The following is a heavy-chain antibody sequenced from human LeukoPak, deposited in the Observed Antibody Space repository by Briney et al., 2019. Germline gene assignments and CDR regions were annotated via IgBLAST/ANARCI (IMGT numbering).Heavy chain of an antibody. V-gene: IGHV3-30*18. CDR2: TAYDGSDK. Sequence: GGSLRLSCAASGFDFSSYGMHWVRQAPGKGLEWVAVTAYDGSDKFYADSVKGRFTISRDNSKNTLYLQMNGLRAEDTAVYYCAKGGSYYTSSWFDPWGQGTLVTVSS. D-gene: IGHD3-10*01. CDR3: AKGGSYYTSSWFDP. CDR1: GFDFSSYG. J-gene: IGHJ5*02.